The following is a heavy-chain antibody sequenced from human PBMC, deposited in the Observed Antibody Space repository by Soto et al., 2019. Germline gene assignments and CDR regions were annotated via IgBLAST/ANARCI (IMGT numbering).Heavy chain of an antibody. CDR1: GGTFSSYA. D-gene: IGHD3-9*01. J-gene: IGHJ3*02. V-gene: IGHV1-69*13. CDR2: IIPIFGTA. Sequence: RASVKVSCKASGGTFSSYAISWVRQAPGQGLEWMGGIIPIFGTANYAQKFQGRVTITADESTSTAYMELSSLRSEDTAVYYCARGYDILTGPDAFDIWGQGTMVTVSS. CDR3: ARGYDILTGPDAFDI.